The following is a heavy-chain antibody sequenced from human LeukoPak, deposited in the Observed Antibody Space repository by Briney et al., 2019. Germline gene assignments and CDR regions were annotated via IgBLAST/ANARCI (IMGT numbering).Heavy chain of an antibody. CDR1: GFTFSSYG. CDR2: ISYDGSNK. V-gene: IGHV3-30*18. Sequence: PGRSLRLSCAASGFTFSSYGMHWVRQAPGKGLEWVAVISYDGSNKYYADSVEGRFTISRDNSKNTLYLQMNSLRAEDTAVYYCAKSLDYYDSSGYYFGDYWGQGTLVTVSS. J-gene: IGHJ4*02. D-gene: IGHD3-22*01. CDR3: AKSLDYYDSSGYYFGDY.